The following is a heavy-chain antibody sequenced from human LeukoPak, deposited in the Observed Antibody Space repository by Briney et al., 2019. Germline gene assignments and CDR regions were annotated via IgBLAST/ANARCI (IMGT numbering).Heavy chain of an antibody. CDR3: ARDGGDYGSGNYYYYMDV. J-gene: IGHJ6*03. CDR2: ISAYDGET. V-gene: IGHV1-18*01. CDR1: GYSFTSYG. Sequence: ASVKVSCKASGYSFTSYGISWVREAPGRGLEWVGYISAYDGETRYAQKFQGRVTITTDESTSTAYMELSSLRSEDTAVYYCARDGGDYGSGNYYYYMDVWGKGTTVTVSS. D-gene: IGHD3-10*01.